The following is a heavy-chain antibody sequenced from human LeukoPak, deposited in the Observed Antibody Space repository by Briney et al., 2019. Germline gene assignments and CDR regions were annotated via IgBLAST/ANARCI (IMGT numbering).Heavy chain of an antibody. Sequence: PSETLSLTCTVSGGSISSYYWSWIRQPPGKGLEWIGYIYYSGSTNYNPSLKSRVTISVDTSKNQFSLKLSSVTAADTAVYYCARDLPTGGSRGYSGPAGYWGQGTLVTVSS. V-gene: IGHV4-59*01. J-gene: IGHJ4*02. CDR2: IYYSGST. CDR3: ARDLPTGGSRGYSGPAGY. CDR1: GGSISSYY. D-gene: IGHD5-12*01.